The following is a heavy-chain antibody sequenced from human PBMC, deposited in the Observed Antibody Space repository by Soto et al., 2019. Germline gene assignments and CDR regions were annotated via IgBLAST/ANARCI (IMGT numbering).Heavy chain of an antibody. CDR1: GSTFSDYY. V-gene: IGHV3-11*01. D-gene: IGHD3-9*01. CDR2: ISSSGSTI. CDR3: ARAASISYGMDV. J-gene: IGHJ6*02. Sequence: PGGSLRLSCAASGSTFSDYYMSWIRQAPGKGLEWVSYISSSGSTIYYADSVKGRFTISRDNAKNSLYLQMNSLRAEDMAVYYCARAASISYGMDVWGQGTTVTVSS.